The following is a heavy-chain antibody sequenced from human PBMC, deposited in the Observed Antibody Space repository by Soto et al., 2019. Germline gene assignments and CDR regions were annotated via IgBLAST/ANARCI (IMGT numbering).Heavy chain of an antibody. CDR1: GSTFSSST. V-gene: IGHV3-21*06. CDR2: ISSSSSYI. CDR3: ARDIGEMSAV. Sequence: GGSLRLSCTGSGSTFSSSTMTWVRQGPGKGLEWVSSISSSSSYIYFADSLKGRFTISRDNAKNSLYLQMNSLRAEDTAVYYCARDIGEMSAVWGQGTQVTVSS. J-gene: IGHJ4*02. D-gene: IGHD3-10*01.